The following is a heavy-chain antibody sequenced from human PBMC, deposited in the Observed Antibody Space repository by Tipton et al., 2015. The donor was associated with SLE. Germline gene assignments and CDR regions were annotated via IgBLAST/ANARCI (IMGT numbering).Heavy chain of an antibody. Sequence: SLRLSCAASGFTFSLNGMQWVRQAPGKGLEWVSVIYSGGSTYYADSVKGRFTISRDNSKNTLYLQMNSLRAEDTAIYYCARDYTVGSNSAEYFQHWGQGTLVTVSS. CDR2: IYSGGST. CDR3: ARDYTVGSNSAEYFQH. CDR1: GFTFSLNG. D-gene: IGHD4-11*01. J-gene: IGHJ1*01. V-gene: IGHV3-53*01.